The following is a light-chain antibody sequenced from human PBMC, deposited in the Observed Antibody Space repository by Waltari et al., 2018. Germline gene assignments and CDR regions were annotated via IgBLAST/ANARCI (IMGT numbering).Light chain of an antibody. CDR1: SSDVWSFNL. CDR3: CSYGGSSTFVI. J-gene: IGLJ2*01. CDR2: QVS. V-gene: IGLV2-23*02. Sequence: QSALTQPASVSGSPGQSITLSCTGTSSDVWSFNLVSWYQQHPNKAPKLMIYQVSKRPSGLSNRFSGSKSGNTASLTISGLQAEDEAEYYCCSYGGSSTFVIFGGGTKLTVL.